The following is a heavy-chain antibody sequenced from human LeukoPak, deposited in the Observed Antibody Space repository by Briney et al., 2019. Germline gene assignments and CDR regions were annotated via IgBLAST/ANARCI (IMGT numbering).Heavy chain of an antibody. Sequence: GGSLRLSCAASGFTFSSYAIHWVRQAPGKGLEWVAVISYDGSNKYYADSVKGRFTISRDNSKNTLYLQMNSLRAEDTAVYYCARADIVVVPAAIGAETIDYWGQGTLVTVSS. CDR1: GFTFSSYA. V-gene: IGHV3-30*04. CDR2: ISYDGSNK. D-gene: IGHD2-2*01. J-gene: IGHJ4*02. CDR3: ARADIVVVPAAIGAETIDY.